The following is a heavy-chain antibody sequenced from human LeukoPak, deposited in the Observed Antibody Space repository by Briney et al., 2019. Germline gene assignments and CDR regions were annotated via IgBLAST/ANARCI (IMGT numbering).Heavy chain of an antibody. D-gene: IGHD6-13*01. CDR3: ARYSSSWYGTDYYYYGMDV. V-gene: IGHV3-20*01. CDR2: INWNGGST. Sequence: PGGSLRLSCAASGFTFDNHGMSWVRQAPGKGLEWVSGINWNGGSTGYADSVKGRFTISRDNVKNSLYLQMNSLRAEDTALYHCARYSSSWYGTDYYYYGMDVWGQGTTVTVSS. CDR1: GFTFDNHG. J-gene: IGHJ6*02.